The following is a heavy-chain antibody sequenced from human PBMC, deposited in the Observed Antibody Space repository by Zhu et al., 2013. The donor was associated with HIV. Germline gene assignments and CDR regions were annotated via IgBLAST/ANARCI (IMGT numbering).Heavy chain of an antibody. Sequence: EVQLVESGGGLVQPGRSLRLSCAASGFTFDDYAMHWVRQAPGKGLEWVSGISWNSGSIGYADSVKGRFTISRDNAKNSLYLQMNSLRAEDTALYYCAKGNTVTTYFDYWGQGTLVTVSS. D-gene: IGHD4-17*01. CDR3: AKGNTVTTYFDY. J-gene: IGHJ4*02. V-gene: IGHV3-9*01. CDR1: GFTFDDYA. CDR2: ISWNSGSI.